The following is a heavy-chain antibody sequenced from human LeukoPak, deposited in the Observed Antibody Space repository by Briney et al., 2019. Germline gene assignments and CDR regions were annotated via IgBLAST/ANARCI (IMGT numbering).Heavy chain of an antibody. CDR3: SRSWLDYYDSSGPDHFDY. CDR1: GGSISTSNYY. J-gene: IGHJ4*02. Sequence: PSETLSLTCTVSGGSISTSNYYWGWIRQPPGTGLEWLGNIFYSGSTYYSPSLKSRVTISLDTSRNQFSPKLSSVTAADTAVYYCSRSWLDYYDSSGPDHFDYWGQGTLVTVSS. CDR2: IFYSGST. V-gene: IGHV4-39*07. D-gene: IGHD3-22*01.